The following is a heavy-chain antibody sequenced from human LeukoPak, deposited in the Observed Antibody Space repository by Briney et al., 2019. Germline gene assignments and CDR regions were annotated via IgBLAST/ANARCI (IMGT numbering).Heavy chain of an antibody. CDR3: ARDRHGMSVSDYFDY. CDR2: IYHSGST. CDR1: GYSISSGYY. V-gene: IGHV4-38-2*02. Sequence: PSETLSLTCAVSGYSISSGYYWGWIRQPPGKGLEWIGSIYHSGSTYYNPSLKSRVTISVDTSKNQFSLKLSSVTAADTAVYYCARDRHGMSVSDYFDYWGQGTLVTVSS. D-gene: IGHD6-19*01. J-gene: IGHJ4*02.